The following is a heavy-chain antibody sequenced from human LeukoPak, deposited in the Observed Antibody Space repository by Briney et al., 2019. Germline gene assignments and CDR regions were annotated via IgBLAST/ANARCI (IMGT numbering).Heavy chain of an antibody. V-gene: IGHV3-23*01. CDR1: GFTFSSYA. J-gene: IGHJ6*02. CDR2: WGGRGGST. D-gene: IGHD6-13*01. Sequence: GGSLRLSCVASGFTFSSYAMSWVRQAPGKGLEWVSAWGGRGGSTYYADSVKGRFTVSRDDFKNTLYLQMNSLRVEDTAVYYCAKDEAPAAGSWNYYYGMDVWGQGTTVTVSS. CDR3: AKDEAPAAGSWNYYYGMDV.